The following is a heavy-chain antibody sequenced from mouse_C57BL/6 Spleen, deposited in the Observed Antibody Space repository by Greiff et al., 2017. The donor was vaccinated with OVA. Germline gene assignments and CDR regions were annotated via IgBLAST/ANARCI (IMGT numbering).Heavy chain of an antibody. CDR1: GYTFTGYW. Sequence: QVQLQQSGAELMKPGASVKLSCKASGYTFTGYWIEWVKQRPGHGLEWIGEILPGSGSTNYNEKFKGKATFTADTSSNTAYMQLSRLTTEDSAIYYCARPADYDYENYYAMDYWGQGTSVTVSS. D-gene: IGHD2-4*01. CDR2: ILPGSGST. CDR3: ARPADYDYENYYAMDY. J-gene: IGHJ4*01. V-gene: IGHV1-9*01.